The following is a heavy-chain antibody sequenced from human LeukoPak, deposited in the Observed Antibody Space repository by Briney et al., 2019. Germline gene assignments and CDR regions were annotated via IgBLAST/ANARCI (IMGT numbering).Heavy chain of an antibody. D-gene: IGHD2-2*01. CDR1: GGPISSYY. CDR2: IYTSGST. V-gene: IGHV4-4*07. J-gene: IGHJ6*03. CDR3: AREGYCSSTSCYLLDYYYYYMDV. Sequence: SETLSLTCTVPGGPISSYYWGWIRQPAGKGLEWIGRIYTSGSTNYNPSLKSRVTMSVDTSKNQFSLKLSSVTAADTAVYYCAREGYCSSTSCYLLDYYYYYMDVWGKGTTVTVSS.